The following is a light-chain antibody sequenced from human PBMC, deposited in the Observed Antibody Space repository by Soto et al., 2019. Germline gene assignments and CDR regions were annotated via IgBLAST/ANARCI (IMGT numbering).Light chain of an antibody. CDR1: QSVSSY. J-gene: IGKJ1*01. CDR3: RQRSSRPPWT. V-gene: IGKV3-11*01. Sequence: EIVLTQSPATLSLSPGERATLSCRASQSVSSYLAWYQQKPGQAPGLLIYDASNRATGIPARFSGSGSGTNFTIIISSLEAAEFAVFYCRQRSSRPPWTFGQGTKVEVK. CDR2: DAS.